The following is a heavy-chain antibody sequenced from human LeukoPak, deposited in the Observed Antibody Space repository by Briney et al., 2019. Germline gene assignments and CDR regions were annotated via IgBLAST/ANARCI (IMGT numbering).Heavy chain of an antibody. CDR2: IYYSGST. Sequence: SETLSLTCTVSGGSISSYYWSWIRQPPGKGLEWIGYIYYSGSTNYNPSLKSRVTISVDTSKNQFSLELSSVTAADTAVYYCAREVYSSPGDWFDPWGQGTLVTVSS. CDR3: AREVYSSPGDWFDP. CDR1: GGSISSYY. D-gene: IGHD6-13*01. J-gene: IGHJ5*02. V-gene: IGHV4-59*01.